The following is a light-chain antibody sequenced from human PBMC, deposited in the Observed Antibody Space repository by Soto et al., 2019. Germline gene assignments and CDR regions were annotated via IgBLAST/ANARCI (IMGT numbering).Light chain of an antibody. J-gene: IGKJ5*01. CDR2: SSS. CDR1: QTINNN. Sequence: DIEMTQSPSSLSASVGDRVTISCRTSQTINNNLNWYQQRPGKAPKLLIYSSSTLMSGVPPRFSVSGSETEFTLTISSLQPEDFATYFCQQTYVTPITFGQGTRLDIK. V-gene: IGKV1-39*01. CDR3: QQTYVTPIT.